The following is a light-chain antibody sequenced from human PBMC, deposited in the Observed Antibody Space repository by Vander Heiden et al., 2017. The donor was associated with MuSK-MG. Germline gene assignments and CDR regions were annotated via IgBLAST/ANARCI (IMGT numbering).Light chain of an antibody. CDR1: QSVLYSSNNKNY. V-gene: IGKV4-1*01. J-gene: IGKJ1*01. CDR2: WAS. Sequence: DIVMTQSPDSLAVSLGERATINCKPSQSVLYSSNNKNYLAWYQHKPGQPPKLLIYWASTRESGVPDRFSGSGSATDFTLTISSLQAEDVAVYYCQQYYSTPWTFGQGTKVEIK. CDR3: QQYYSTPWT.